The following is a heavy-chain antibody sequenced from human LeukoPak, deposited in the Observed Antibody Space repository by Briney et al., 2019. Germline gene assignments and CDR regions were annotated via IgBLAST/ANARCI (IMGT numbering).Heavy chain of an antibody. CDR1: GFTFSSYA. Sequence: GGSLRLSCAASGFTFSSYAMHWVRQAPGKGLEWVAVISYDGSNKYYADSVKGRFTISRDNSKNTLYLQMNGLRAEDTAVYYCVRPPGWGNPLSHDYWGQGTLVTVSS. CDR3: VRPPGWGNPLSHDY. CDR2: ISYDGSNK. D-gene: IGHD3-16*01. V-gene: IGHV3-30*04. J-gene: IGHJ4*02.